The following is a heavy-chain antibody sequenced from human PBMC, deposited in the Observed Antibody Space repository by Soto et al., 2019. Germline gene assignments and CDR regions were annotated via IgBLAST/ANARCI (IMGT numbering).Heavy chain of an antibody. D-gene: IGHD3-10*01. CDR1: GGTFSSYA. CDR3: ARRPRYYGSGSDKNWFDP. CDR2: IIPIFGTA. Sequence: QVQLVQSGAEVKKPGSSVKVSCKASGGTFSSYAISWVRQAPGQGLEWMGGIIPIFGTANYAQKFQGRVTITADESTSTAYMELSSLRSEGTAVYYCARRPRYYGSGSDKNWFDPWGQGTLVTVSS. J-gene: IGHJ5*02. V-gene: IGHV1-69*01.